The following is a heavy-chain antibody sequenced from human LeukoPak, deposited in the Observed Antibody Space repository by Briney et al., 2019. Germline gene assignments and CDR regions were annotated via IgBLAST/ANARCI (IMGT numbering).Heavy chain of an antibody. D-gene: IGHD6-6*01. Sequence: GGSLRLSCAASGFTFSSYSMNWVRQAPGKGLEWVSSISSSSSYIYCADSVKGRFTISRDNAKNSLYLQMNSLRAEDTAVYYCARQDIAARFRYYYYYMDVWGKGTTVTVSS. V-gene: IGHV3-21*01. CDR1: GFTFSSYS. CDR3: ARQDIAARFRYYYYYMDV. CDR2: ISSSSSYI. J-gene: IGHJ6*03.